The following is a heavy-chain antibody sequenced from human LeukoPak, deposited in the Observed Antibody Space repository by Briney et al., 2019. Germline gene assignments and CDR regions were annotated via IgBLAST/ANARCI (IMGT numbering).Heavy chain of an antibody. D-gene: IGHD3-10*01. CDR1: GFTFSSYA. CDR3: VKDSSSGSYFDY. CDR2: INSNGGST. V-gene: IGHV3-64*01. J-gene: IGHJ4*02. Sequence: PGGSLRLSCAASGFTFSSYAMHWVRQAPGKGLEYVSAINSNGGSTSYANSVKGRFTISRDNSRNTLHLQMSSLRVEDTAVYYCVKDSSSGSYFDYWGQGTLVTVSS.